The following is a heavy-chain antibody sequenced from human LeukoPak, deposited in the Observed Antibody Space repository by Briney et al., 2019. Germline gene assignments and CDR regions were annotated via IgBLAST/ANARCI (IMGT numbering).Heavy chain of an antibody. CDR2: IYYDGREK. CDR3: AKDASWALDI. J-gene: IGHJ3*02. CDR1: GFTFSNRN. V-gene: IGHV3-30*02. Sequence: GGSLRLSCGASGFTFSNRNMHWVRQAPGKGLEWVGMIYYDGREKNYADSVKGRFTLPRDNSKNTVFLQMSSLRVEDTAVYYCAKDASWALDIWGQGTLVTVSS.